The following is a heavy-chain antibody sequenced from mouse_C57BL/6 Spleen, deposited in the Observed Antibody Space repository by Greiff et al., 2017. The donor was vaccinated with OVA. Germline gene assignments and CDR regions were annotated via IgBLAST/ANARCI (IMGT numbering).Heavy chain of an antibody. CDR1: GYAFSSSW. CDR2: IYPGDGDT. Sequence: QVQLQQSGPELVKPGASVKISCKASGYAFSSSWMTWVKQRPGKGLEWIGRIYPGDGDTNYNGKFKGKATLTADKSSSTAYMQLSSLTSEDSAVYFCARTAQATLGYWGQGTTLTVSS. J-gene: IGHJ2*01. V-gene: IGHV1-82*01. D-gene: IGHD3-2*02. CDR3: ARTAQATLGY.